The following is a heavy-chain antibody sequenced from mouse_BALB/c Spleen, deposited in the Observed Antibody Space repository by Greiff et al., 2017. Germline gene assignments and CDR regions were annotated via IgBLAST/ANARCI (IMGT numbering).Heavy chain of an antibody. CDR2: ISYSGST. Sequence: VQLKESGPGLVKPSQSLSLTCTVTGYSITSDYAWNWIRQFPGNKLEWMGYISYSGSTSYNPSLKSRISITRDTSKNQFFLQLNSVTTEDTATYYCAIYDGYYPDYWGQGTSVTVSS. CDR3: AIYDGYYPDY. CDR1: GYSITSDYA. D-gene: IGHD2-3*01. V-gene: IGHV3-2*02. J-gene: IGHJ4*01.